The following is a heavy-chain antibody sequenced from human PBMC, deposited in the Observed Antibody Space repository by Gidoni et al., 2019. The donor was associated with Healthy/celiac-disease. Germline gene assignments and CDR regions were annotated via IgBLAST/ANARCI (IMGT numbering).Heavy chain of an antibody. CDR3: ARDKGYCSGGSCFSWFDP. Sequence: QVQLVQSGAEGKKPGSSVKVSCQASGGTFSSYAISWVRQAPGQGLEWMGGIIPIFGTANYAQKFQGRVTITADKSTSTAYMELSSLRSEDTAVYYCARDKGYCSGGSCFSWFDPWGQGTLVTVSS. CDR2: IIPIFGTA. J-gene: IGHJ5*02. V-gene: IGHV1-69*06. CDR1: GGTFSSYA. D-gene: IGHD2-15*01.